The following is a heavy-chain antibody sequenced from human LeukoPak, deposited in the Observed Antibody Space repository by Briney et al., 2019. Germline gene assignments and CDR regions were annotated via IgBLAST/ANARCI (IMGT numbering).Heavy chain of an antibody. CDR1: GFTFSDYY. D-gene: IGHD3-3*01. CDR3: ARVLLRSLEWSFDY. CDR2: ISSSGSTM. J-gene: IGHJ4*02. Sequence: GGSLRLSCAASGFTFSDYYMSWIRQAPGKGLEWVSYISSSGSTMYYADSVKGRFTISRDNAKNSLYLQMNSLRAEDTAVYYCARVLLRSLEWSFDYWGQGTLVTVSS. V-gene: IGHV3-11*01.